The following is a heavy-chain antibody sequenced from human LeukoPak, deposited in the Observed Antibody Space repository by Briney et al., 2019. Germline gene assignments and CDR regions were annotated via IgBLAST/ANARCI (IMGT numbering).Heavy chain of an antibody. J-gene: IGHJ4*02. CDR1: GGTFSSYA. CDR3: ARDYSSGWGDY. CDR2: IIPILGIA. D-gene: IGHD6-19*01. Sequence: SVKVSCKASGGTFSSYAISWVRQAPGQGLEWMGRIIPILGIANYAQKFQGRVTITADKSTSTAYMEQSSLRSEDTAVYYCARDYSSGWGDYWGQGTLVTVSS. V-gene: IGHV1-69*04.